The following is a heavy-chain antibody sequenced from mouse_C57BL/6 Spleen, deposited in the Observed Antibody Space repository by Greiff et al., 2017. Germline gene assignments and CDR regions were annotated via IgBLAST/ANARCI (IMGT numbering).Heavy chain of an antibody. D-gene: IGHD2-2*01. V-gene: IGHV1-80*01. CDR2: IYPGDGDT. Sequence: QVQLQQSGAELVKPGASVKISCKASGYAFSSYWMNWVKQRPGKGLEWIGQIYPGDGDTNYNGKFEGKATLTADKSSSTAYMQRSSLTSEDSAVYFCARGYYYAMDYWGQGTSVTVSS. CDR3: ARGYYYAMDY. J-gene: IGHJ4*01. CDR1: GYAFSSYW.